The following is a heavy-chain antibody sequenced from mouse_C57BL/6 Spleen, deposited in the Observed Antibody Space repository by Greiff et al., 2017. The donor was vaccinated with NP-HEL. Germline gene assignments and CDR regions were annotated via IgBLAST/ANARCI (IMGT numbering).Heavy chain of an antibody. CDR2: ISDGGSYT. CDR1: GFTFSSYA. V-gene: IGHV5-4*01. Sequence: EVKLVESGGGLVKPGGSLKLSCAASGFTFSSYAMSWVRQTPEKRLEWVATISDGGSYTYYPDNVKGRFTISRDNAKNNLYLQMSHLKSEDTAMYYCARDSLYDYGLFDYWGQGTTLTVSS. D-gene: IGHD2-4*01. CDR3: ARDSLYDYGLFDY. J-gene: IGHJ2*01.